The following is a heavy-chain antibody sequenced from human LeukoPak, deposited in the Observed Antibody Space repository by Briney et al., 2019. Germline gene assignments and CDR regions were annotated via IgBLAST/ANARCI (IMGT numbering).Heavy chain of an antibody. CDR3: VKETSMVTGGDN. CDR2: ISDSGGST. CDR1: GFTFSGYA. J-gene: IGHJ4*02. D-gene: IGHD5-18*01. Sequence: GGSLRLSCPASGFTFSGYAMSWVRQAPGKGLEWVSAISDSGGSTYYADSVKGRFTISRDNSIYTLYLQMNSLRADDTAVYYCVKETSMVTGGDNWGQGTLLTVSS. V-gene: IGHV3-23*01.